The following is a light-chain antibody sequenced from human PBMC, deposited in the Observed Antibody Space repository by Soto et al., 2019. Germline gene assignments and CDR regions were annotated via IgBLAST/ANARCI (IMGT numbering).Light chain of an antibody. J-gene: IGLJ7*01. CDR3: SSYTSSSTLV. CDR1: TSDVGAYNY. CDR2: DVT. V-gene: IGLV2-14*03. Sequence: QSALTQPASVSGSLGQSITISCTGTTSDVGAYNYVSWYQQHPGKAPQLVIYDVTNWPSGVSNRFSGSKSGNTASLTISGLQAEDEADYYCSSYTSSSTLVFGGGTQLTVL.